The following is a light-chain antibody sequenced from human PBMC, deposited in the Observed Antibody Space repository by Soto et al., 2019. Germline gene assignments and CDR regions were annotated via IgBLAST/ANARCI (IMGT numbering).Light chain of an antibody. Sequence: EIVMTQSPATLSVSPGERATLSCRASQTISSDLAWYQHKPGQTPNLVIFGASNSAAGIPARFSRSGSGTEFTLTSSSLQSEDFAVYYCHHYNNFPPYAFGEGKKLVIK. CDR1: QTISSD. CDR2: GAS. V-gene: IGKV3D-15*01. CDR3: HHYNNFPPYA. J-gene: IGKJ2*01.